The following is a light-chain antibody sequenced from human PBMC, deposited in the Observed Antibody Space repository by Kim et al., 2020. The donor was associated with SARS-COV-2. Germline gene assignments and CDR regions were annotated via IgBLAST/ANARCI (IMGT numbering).Light chain of an antibody. V-gene: IGKV1-17*01. CDR3: HQYYNWPAWT. CDR2: AAS. J-gene: IGKJ1*01. Sequence: DIQMTQSPSSLSASVGDRVTITCRASQGIRNDLGWYQQKPGKAPKRLIYAASSLQSGVPSRFSGSGSATDFTLTISSLQSEDCAVYYCHQYYNWPAWTFGQGTKVDIK. CDR1: QGIRND.